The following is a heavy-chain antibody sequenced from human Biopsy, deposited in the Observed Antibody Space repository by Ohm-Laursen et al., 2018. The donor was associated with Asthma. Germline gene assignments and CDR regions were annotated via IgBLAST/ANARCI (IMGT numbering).Heavy chain of an antibody. CDR1: GYSLTDLS. CDR2: HDHEEGGT. CDR3: ASDFPKDYVRYNFQF. D-gene: IGHD4-17*01. V-gene: IGHV1-24*01. J-gene: IGHJ4*02. Sequence: ASVNLSCKISGYSLTDLSMHWVRQAPGQGLEWMGGHDHEEGGTVNARRFQGRVTMTEDTSTDTAYMELSSLSSDDSAVYYCASDFPKDYVRYNFQFWGQGTLVTVSS.